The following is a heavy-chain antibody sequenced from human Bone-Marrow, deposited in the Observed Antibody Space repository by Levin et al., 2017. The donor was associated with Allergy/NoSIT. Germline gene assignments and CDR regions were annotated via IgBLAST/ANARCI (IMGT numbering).Heavy chain of an antibody. CDR1: GFNFREYY. CDR2: VSSGVLKT. J-gene: IGHJ3*02. D-gene: IGHD3-22*01. CDR3: AATTFHFDSRGPKPDGFEM. Sequence: GESLKISCAASGFNFREYYMSWICQTPGNGLEWVACVSSGVLKTYYTDSVRGRFTITRDNDKDSVYLEMNSLRAEDTAVYYCAATTFHFDSRGPKPDGFEMWGPGTMVTVSS. V-gene: IGHV3-11*01.